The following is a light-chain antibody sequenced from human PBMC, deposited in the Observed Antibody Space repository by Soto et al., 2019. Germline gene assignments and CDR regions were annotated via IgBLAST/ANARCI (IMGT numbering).Light chain of an antibody. CDR3: QHYYGFSRT. CDR2: DAS. Sequence: DIQMTQSPSTLSASVGDRVTNTCRASQGIVRWLAWYQQKPGKAPKLLIYDASTLESGVPSRFSGSGAGTEFTLTISSLQPDDFATYYCQHYYGFSRTFGQGTKVEIK. J-gene: IGKJ1*01. CDR1: QGIVRW. V-gene: IGKV1-5*01.